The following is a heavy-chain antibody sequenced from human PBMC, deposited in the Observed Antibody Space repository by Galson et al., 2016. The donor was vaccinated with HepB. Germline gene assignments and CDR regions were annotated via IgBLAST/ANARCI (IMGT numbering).Heavy chain of an antibody. CDR1: GYTFTSYF. J-gene: IGHJ4*02. Sequence: SCKASGYTFTSYFIHWVRQAPGQGLQWMGTINPSADSTTYAHNFQGRVTMTRDTSTSTVYMELSSLRSEDTAVFYCARDRWKCDSTGYYFDYWGQGTLVTVSS. CDR3: ARDRWKCDSTGYYFDY. D-gene: IGHD3-22*01. CDR2: INPSADST. V-gene: IGHV1-46*01.